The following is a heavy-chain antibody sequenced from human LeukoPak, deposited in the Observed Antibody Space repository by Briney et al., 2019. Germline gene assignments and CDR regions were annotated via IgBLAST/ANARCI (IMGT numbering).Heavy chain of an antibody. V-gene: IGHV3-74*01. CDR1: GFTFSSYW. D-gene: IGHD3-3*01. J-gene: IGHJ4*02. CDR2: INSDGSST. Sequence: GGSLRLSCAASGFTFSSYWMHWVRQAPGKGLVWVSRINSDGSSTSYADSVKGRFTISRDNARNSLYLQMDSLRAEDTGIYYCAREKAYNDFLSDLDYWGQGTLVTVSS. CDR3: AREKAYNDFLSDLDY.